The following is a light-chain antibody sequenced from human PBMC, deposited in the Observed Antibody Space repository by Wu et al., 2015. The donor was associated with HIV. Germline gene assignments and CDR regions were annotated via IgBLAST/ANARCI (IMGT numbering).Light chain of an antibody. V-gene: IGKV3D-15*01. CDR1: QSISND. CDR2: GAS. J-gene: IGKJ1*01. Sequence: EIVMTQSPVTLSGSPGVRVTLSCRANQSISNDLAWYQQKPGQTPRLLIVGASNRATGIPARFSGSGSGTEFTLTISSLEPEDFGVYYCQHRSNWPTFGQGTKVEIQ. CDR3: QHRSNWPT.